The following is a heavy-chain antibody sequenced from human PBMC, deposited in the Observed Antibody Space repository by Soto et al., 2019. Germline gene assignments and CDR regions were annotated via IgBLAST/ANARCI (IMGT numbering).Heavy chain of an antibody. V-gene: IGHV1-69*13. D-gene: IGHD2-2*01. CDR2: IIPIFGTA. Sequence: GASVKVSCKASGCTFSSYAISWVRQAPGQGLEWMGGIIPIFGTANYAQKFQGRVTITADESTSTAYMELSSLRSEDTAVYYCASVYCSSTSCYLHYGMDVWGQGTTVTVSS. CDR1: GCTFSSYA. CDR3: ASVYCSSTSCYLHYGMDV. J-gene: IGHJ6*02.